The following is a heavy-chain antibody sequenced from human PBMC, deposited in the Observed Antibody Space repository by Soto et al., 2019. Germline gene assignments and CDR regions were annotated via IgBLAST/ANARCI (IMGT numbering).Heavy chain of an antibody. V-gene: IGHV5-51*01. CDR2: IYPGDSDT. Sequence: GESLKISCMGSGYKVSTWHNFTSYWIAWVRQMPGEGLEWMGIIYPGDSDTRYSPSFQGQVTISADKSISTAYLQWSSLKASDTAMYYCASANCGGDCYSWDYYYGMDVWGQGTTVTVSS. CDR1: GYKVSTWHNFTSYW. J-gene: IGHJ6*02. D-gene: IGHD2-21*02. CDR3: ASANCGGDCYSWDYYYGMDV.